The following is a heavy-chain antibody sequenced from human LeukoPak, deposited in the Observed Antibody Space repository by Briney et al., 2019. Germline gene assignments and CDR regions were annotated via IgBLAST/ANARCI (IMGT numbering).Heavy chain of an antibody. V-gene: IGHV3-30*02. CDR2: IRYDGSNK. CDR1: GFTFSSYG. D-gene: IGHD4-11*01. CDR3: AKDSVRTTVTTPLDY. Sequence: GGSLRLSCAASGFTFSSYGMHWVRQAPGKGLEWVAFIRYDGSNKYYAGSVKGRFTISRDNSKNTLYLQMNSLRAEDTAVYYCAKDSVRTTVTTPLDYWGQGTLVTVSS. J-gene: IGHJ4*02.